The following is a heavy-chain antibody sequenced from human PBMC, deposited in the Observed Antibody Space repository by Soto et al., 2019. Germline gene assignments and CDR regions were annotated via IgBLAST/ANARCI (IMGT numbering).Heavy chain of an antibody. D-gene: IGHD1-26*01. J-gene: IGHJ3*02. CDR3: ARDWDSGSSVFRIGEAFDI. Sequence: ASVKVSCKASGYTFTSYAMHWVRQAPGQRLEWMGWINAGNGNTKYSQKFQGRVTITRDTSASTAYMELSSLRSEDTAVYYCARDWDSGSSVFRIGEAFDIWGQGTMVTVSS. V-gene: IGHV1-3*01. CDR2: INAGNGNT. CDR1: GYTFTSYA.